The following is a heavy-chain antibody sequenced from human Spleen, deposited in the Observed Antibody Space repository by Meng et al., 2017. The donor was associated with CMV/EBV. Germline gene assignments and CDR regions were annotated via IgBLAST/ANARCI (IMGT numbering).Heavy chain of an antibody. Sequence: GGSLRLSCAASGFTFSDYGMGWVRQAPGKGLEWVSSISSSSSYIYYADSVKGRFTISRDNAKNSLYLQMNSLRAEDTAVYYCARIIVVVPAATDNPAHYSMDVWGQGTTVTVSS. J-gene: IGHJ6*02. V-gene: IGHV3-21*01. CDR1: GFTFSDYG. CDR3: ARIIVVVPAATDNPAHYSMDV. D-gene: IGHD2-2*01. CDR2: ISSSSSYI.